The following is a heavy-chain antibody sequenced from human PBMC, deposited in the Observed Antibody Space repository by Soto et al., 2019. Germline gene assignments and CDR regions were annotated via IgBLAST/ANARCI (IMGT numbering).Heavy chain of an antibody. CDR3: ASGYEYYFDY. V-gene: IGHV4-59*08. CDR2: IYYSGST. Sequence: SETLSLTCSVSGGSISSYYWSWIRQPPGKGLEWIGYIYYSGSTNYNPSLKSRVTISVDTSKNQFSLKLSSVTAADTAVYYCASGYEYYFDYWGQGTLVTVSS. J-gene: IGHJ4*02. D-gene: IGHD5-12*01. CDR1: GGSISSYY.